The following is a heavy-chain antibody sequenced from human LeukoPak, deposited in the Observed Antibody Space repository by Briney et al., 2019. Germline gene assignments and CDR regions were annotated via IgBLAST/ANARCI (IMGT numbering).Heavy chain of an antibody. V-gene: IGHV3-23*01. CDR3: AKDLQSPNDY. D-gene: IGHD5-24*01. J-gene: IGHJ4*02. CDR1: GFTLSSYS. CDR2: MSGSDTGS. Sequence: GGSLRLSCVASGFTLSSYSMSWVRQAPGKGLEWVSAMSGSDTGSWYADSVKGRFTISRDTSKTTLYLQMNSLRAEDTAVYYCAKDLQSPNDYWGQGTLVTVSS.